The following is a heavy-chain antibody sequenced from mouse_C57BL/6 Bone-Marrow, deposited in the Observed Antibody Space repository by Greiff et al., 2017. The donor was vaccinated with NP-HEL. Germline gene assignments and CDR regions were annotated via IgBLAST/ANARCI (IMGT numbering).Heavy chain of an antibody. Sequence: VQLQQPGPELVKPGALVKISCKASGYSFTDYNMNWLKQSTGKRLEWIGVFNPNYGTTRYNQKLKGKATLTVDQSTSTAYMQLNSLTSEDSAVYYGAREGEDGYYYAMDYWGQGTSVTVSS. CDR3: AREGEDGYYYAMDY. J-gene: IGHJ4*01. V-gene: IGHV1-39*01. CDR2: FNPNYGTT. CDR1: GYSFTDYN. D-gene: IGHD2-3*01.